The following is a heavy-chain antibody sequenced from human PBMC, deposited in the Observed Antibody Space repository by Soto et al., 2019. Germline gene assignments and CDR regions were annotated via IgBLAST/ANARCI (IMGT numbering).Heavy chain of an antibody. CDR1: GGTFSSYA. D-gene: IGHD2-8*01. J-gene: IGHJ6*02. CDR2: IIPIFGTA. Sequence: GASVKVSCKASGGTFSSYAISWVRQAPGQGLEWMGGIIPIFGTADYAQKFQGRVTITADESTSTAYMELSSLRSEDTAVYYCACTVSNYYYYGMDVWGQGTTGTAS. CDR3: ACTVSNYYYYGMDV. V-gene: IGHV1-69*13.